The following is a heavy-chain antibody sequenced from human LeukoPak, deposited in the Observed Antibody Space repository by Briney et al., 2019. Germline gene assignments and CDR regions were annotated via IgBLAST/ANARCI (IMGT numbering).Heavy chain of an antibody. J-gene: IGHJ4*02. D-gene: IGHD3-22*01. CDR1: GGSISSTSYY. V-gene: IGHV4-61*02. CDR3: AREWRVTMIVVVIDY. Sequence: SETLSLTCAVSGGSISSTSYYWSWIRQPAGKGLEWIGRIYTSGSTNYNPSLKSRVTMSVDTSKNQFSLKLSSVTAADTAVYYCAREWRVTMIVVVIDYWGQGTLVTASS. CDR2: IYTSGST.